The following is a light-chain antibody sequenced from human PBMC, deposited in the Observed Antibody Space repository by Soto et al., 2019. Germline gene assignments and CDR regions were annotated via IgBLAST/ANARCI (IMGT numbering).Light chain of an antibody. J-gene: IGKJ5*01. V-gene: IGKV3-15*01. CDR2: GAY. CDR3: QQYNNWPPIT. CDR1: ESVSSN. Sequence: EIVMAQSPVTLSLSPGEIATLSCRAGESVSSNLAWYQQKPGQAPRLIIYGAYTRATGVPARFTGSGSGTEFTLTISSLQSEDFAVYYCQQYNNWPPITFGQGTRLEIK.